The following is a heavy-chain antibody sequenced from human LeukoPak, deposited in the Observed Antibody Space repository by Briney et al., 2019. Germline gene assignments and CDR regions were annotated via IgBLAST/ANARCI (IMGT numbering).Heavy chain of an antibody. CDR3: ARSPGYCSGGSCYPVAYYFDY. CDR2: INHSGST. J-gene: IGHJ4*02. D-gene: IGHD2-15*01. CDR1: GGSISSSSYY. Sequence: SETLSLTCTVSGGSISSSSYYWGWIRQPPGKGLEWIGEINHSGSTNYNPSLKSRVTISVDTSKNQFSLKLSSVTAADTAVYYCARSPGYCSGGSCYPVAYYFDYWGQGTLVTVSS. V-gene: IGHV4-39*07.